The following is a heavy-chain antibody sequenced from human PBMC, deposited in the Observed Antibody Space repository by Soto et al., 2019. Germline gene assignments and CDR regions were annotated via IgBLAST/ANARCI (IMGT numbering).Heavy chain of an antibody. V-gene: IGHV3-48*02. CDR2: ISSSSSTI. CDR3: ARVGTAMALY. J-gene: IGHJ4*02. Sequence: EVQLVESGGGLVQPGGSLRLSCAASGFTFSSYSMNWVRQAPGKGLEWVSYISSSSSTIYYADSVKGRFTISRDNAKNSLYLKMNSLRDEDTAVYYCARVGTAMALYWGQGTLVTVSS. CDR1: GFTFSSYS. D-gene: IGHD5-18*01.